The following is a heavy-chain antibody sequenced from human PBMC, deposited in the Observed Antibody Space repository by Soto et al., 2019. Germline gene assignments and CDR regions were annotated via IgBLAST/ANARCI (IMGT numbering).Heavy chain of an antibody. Sequence: GGSLRLSCAASGFTFSGSAMHWVRQASGKGLEWVGRIRSKANSYATAYAASVKGRFTISRDDSKNTAYLQMNSLKTEDTAVYYCTSQYSSGGHYFDYWGQGTLVTVS. CDR2: IRSKANSYAT. CDR1: GFTFSGSA. V-gene: IGHV3-73*01. J-gene: IGHJ4*02. CDR3: TSQYSSGGHYFDY. D-gene: IGHD6-25*01.